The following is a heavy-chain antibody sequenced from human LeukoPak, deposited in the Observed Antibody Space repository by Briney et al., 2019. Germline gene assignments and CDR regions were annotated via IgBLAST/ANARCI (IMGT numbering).Heavy chain of an antibody. J-gene: IGHJ4*02. CDR3: SAPPLLWFGELLYHFYY. D-gene: IGHD3-10*01. V-gene: IGHV1-2*02. CDR2: INPHSGGA. Sequence: GASVKVSCKASGYTFTGYYIHWVRQAPGQGLEWMGWINPHSGGANFAQKFQGRVTLTRDTSISTAYMELSSLRSDDTAVYYCSAPPLLWFGELLYHFYYWGQGTLVTVSS. CDR1: GYTFTGYY.